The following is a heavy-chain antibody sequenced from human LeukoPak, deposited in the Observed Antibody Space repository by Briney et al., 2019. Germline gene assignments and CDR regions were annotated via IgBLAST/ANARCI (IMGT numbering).Heavy chain of an antibody. J-gene: IGHJ6*02. V-gene: IGHV1-24*01. CDR2: FDPEDGET. CDR3: ATEKVGRRGIQLWLYYGMDV. CDR1: GYTLTELS. D-gene: IGHD5-18*01. Sequence: ASVKVSCEVSGYTLTELSMHWVRQAPGKGLEWMGGFDPEDGETIYAQKFQGRVTMTEDTSTDTAYMELSSLRSEDTAVYYCATEKVGRRGIQLWLYYGMDVWGQGTTVTVSS.